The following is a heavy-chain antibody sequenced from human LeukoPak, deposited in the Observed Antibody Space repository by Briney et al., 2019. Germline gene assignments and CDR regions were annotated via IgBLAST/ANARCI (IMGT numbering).Heavy chain of an antibody. Sequence: GASVKVSCKASGGTFSSYTISWVRQAPGQGLEWMGRIIPILGIANYAQKFQGRVTITADKSTSTAYMELSSLRSEDTAVYYCARARNGDILTGCYETDYWGQGTLVTVSS. D-gene: IGHD3-9*01. CDR3: ARARNGDILTGCYETDY. CDR2: IIPILGIA. J-gene: IGHJ4*02. V-gene: IGHV1-69*02. CDR1: GGTFSSYT.